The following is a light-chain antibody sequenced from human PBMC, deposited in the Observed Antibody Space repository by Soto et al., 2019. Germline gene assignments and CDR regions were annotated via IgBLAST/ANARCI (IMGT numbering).Light chain of an antibody. CDR1: QGISNY. V-gene: IGKV1-27*01. J-gene: IGKJ3*01. CDR2: AAS. Sequence: DIQMTQSPSSLSSSVGDRVTITCRASQGISNYLAWYQQKPGKVPKLLIYAASTLQSGVPSRFSGSGSGTDSTLSISSLQPEDVATYYCPKYSSPPPFTFGPGTKLDIK. CDR3: PKYSSPPPFT.